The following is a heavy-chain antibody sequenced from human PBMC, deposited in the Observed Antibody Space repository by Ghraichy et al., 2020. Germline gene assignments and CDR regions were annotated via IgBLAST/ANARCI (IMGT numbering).Heavy chain of an antibody. J-gene: IGHJ5*02. CDR2: LNSNGDT. D-gene: IGHD3-22*01. CDR1: GFTVSINY. V-gene: IGHV3-53*01. CDR3: ARDLRSYFSDRSSYSPES. Sequence: GGSLRLSCAASGFTVSINYMSWVRQAPGKGLEWVSVLNSNGDTYYADSVKGRFTISRDNSKNTLYLQMNSLRAEDTAVYYCARDLRSYFSDRSSYSPESWGQGTLVTVSS.